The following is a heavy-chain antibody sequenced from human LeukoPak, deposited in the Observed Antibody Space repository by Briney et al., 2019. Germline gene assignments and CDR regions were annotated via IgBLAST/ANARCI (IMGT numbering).Heavy chain of an antibody. CDR1: GGSISSSNW. CDR3: ARDPLIGGATFPPWD. CDR2: IYHSGST. J-gene: IGHJ4*02. D-gene: IGHD1-26*01. Sequence: SETLSLTCAVSGGSISSSNWWSWVRQPPGKGLEWIGEIYHSGSTNYNPSLKSRVTISVDKSKNQFSLKLSSVTAADTAVYYCARDPLIGGATFPPWDWGQGTLVTVSS. V-gene: IGHV4-4*02.